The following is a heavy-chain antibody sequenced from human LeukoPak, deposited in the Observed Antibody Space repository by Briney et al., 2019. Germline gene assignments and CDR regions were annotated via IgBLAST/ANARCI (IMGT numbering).Heavy chain of an antibody. CDR2: ISYDGSNK. CDR1: GFTFSSYA. CDR3: ASLIDPPPCPAYYYVRNS. Sequence: GRSLRLSCAASGFTFSSYAMHWVRQAPGKGLEWVAVISYDGSNKYYADSVKGRFTISRDNSKNTLYLQMNSLRAEDTAVYYGASLIDPPPCPAYYYVRNSWGQGPRSPSP. V-gene: IGHV3-30-3*01. J-gene: IGHJ6*02.